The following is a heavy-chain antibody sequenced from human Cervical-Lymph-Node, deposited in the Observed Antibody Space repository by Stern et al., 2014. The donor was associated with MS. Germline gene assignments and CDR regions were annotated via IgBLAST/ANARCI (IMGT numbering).Heavy chain of an antibody. Sequence: QVQLVESGAEVKKPGASVKGSCKASGYTFTSYDINWVRQATGQGLEWMGWMNANSGNTGYAQKFQGRVTMTRNTSISTAYMELSSLRSEDTAVYYCARGGLWLRPLDFDYWGQGTLVTVSS. D-gene: IGHD5-12*01. J-gene: IGHJ4*02. CDR3: ARGGLWLRPLDFDY. CDR1: GYTFTSYD. CDR2: MNANSGNT. V-gene: IGHV1-8*01.